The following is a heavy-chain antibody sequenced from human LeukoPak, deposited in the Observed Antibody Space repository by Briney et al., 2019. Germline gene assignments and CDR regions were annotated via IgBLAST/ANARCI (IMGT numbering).Heavy chain of an antibody. D-gene: IGHD3-3*01. CDR2: ISGSGDST. V-gene: IGHV3-23*01. J-gene: IGHJ3*02. Sequence: GGSLRLSCAASGFTFSSYAMSWVRQAPGKGLEWVSAISGSGDSTFYAVSVKGRFTISRDNSKNTLYLQMNSLRAEDTAVYYCAKEQSVYYDFWSGYYTPHDAFDIWGQGTMVTVSS. CDR3: AKEQSVYYDFWSGYYTPHDAFDI. CDR1: GFTFSSYA.